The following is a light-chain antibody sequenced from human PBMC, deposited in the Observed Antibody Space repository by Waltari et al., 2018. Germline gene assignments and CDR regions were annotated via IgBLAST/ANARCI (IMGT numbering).Light chain of an antibody. CDR2: EVS. Sequence: QSALTQPASVSGSPGQSITISCTGTSSDVGGSNHVSWYQQHPGKAPKLMIYEVSNRPSGVSNRFSGSKSGNTASLTISGLQAEDEADYYCSSYTSSSVVFGGGTKLTVL. CDR1: SSDVGGSNH. CDR3: SSYTSSSVV. V-gene: IGLV2-14*01. J-gene: IGLJ2*01.